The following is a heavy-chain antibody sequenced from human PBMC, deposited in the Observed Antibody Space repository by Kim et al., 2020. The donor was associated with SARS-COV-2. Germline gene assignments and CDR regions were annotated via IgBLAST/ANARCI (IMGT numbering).Heavy chain of an antibody. V-gene: IGHV1-8*01. J-gene: IGHJ4*02. CDR2: SGNT. Sequence: SGNTGYARKFQGRVTMTRNTSISTAYMELSSLRSEDTAVYYCARGNGDYWGQGTLVTVSS. CDR3: ARGNGDY. D-gene: IGHD2-8*01.